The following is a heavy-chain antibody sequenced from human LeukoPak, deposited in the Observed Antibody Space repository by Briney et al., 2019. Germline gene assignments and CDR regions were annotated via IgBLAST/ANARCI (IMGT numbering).Heavy chain of an antibody. D-gene: IGHD6-19*01. CDR2: ISSNGGST. Sequence: GGSLRLSCAASGFTFSSHAMSWVRQAPGKGLEWVSGISSNGGSTDYADSVKGRFTISRDNSKNTLYLQMNSLRAEDAAVYYCATRGYSGGWYQYYFDYWGQGTLVTVSS. CDR3: ATRGYSGGWYQYYFDY. J-gene: IGHJ4*02. CDR1: GFTFSSHA. V-gene: IGHV3-23*01.